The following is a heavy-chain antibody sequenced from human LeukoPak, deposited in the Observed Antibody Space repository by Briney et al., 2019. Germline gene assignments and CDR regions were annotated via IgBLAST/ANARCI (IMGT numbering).Heavy chain of an antibody. D-gene: IGHD3-9*01. CDR3: AHNLKYYDILTGYYNPYFDY. Sequence: TLSLTCTVSGGSISSYCWSWIRQPPGKALEWLALIYWDDDKRYRPSLKSRLTIAKVTSKNQVVLTMTNMDPVDTATYFCAHNLKYYDILTGYYNPYFDYWGQGTLVTVSS. V-gene: IGHV2-5*08. J-gene: IGHJ4*02. CDR2: IYWDDDK. CDR1: GGSISSYCW.